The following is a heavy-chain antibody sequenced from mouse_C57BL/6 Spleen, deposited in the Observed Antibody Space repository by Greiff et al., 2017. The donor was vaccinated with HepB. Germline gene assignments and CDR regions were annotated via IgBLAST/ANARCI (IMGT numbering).Heavy chain of an antibody. CDR1: GYTFTSYW. CDR2: IDPSDSYT. J-gene: IGHJ2*01. Sequence: VQLQQPGAELVMPGASVKLSCKASGYTFTSYWMHWVKQRPGQGLEWIGEIDPSDSYTNYNQKFKGKSTLTVDKSSSTAYMQRSSLTSEDSAVYYCARGAAQAYDYWGQGTTLTVSS. CDR3: ARGAAQAYDY. D-gene: IGHD3-2*02. V-gene: IGHV1-69*01.